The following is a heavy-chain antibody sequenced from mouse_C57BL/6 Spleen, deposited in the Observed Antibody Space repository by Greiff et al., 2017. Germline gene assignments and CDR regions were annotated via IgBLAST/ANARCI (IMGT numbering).Heavy chain of an antibody. J-gene: IGHJ2*01. V-gene: IGHV5-17*01. Sequence: DVKLVESGGGLVKPGGSLKLSCAASGFTFSDYGMHWVRQAPEKGLEWVAYISSGSSTIYYADTVKGRFTISRDNAKNTLFLQMTSLRSEDTAMYYCARLYRHYFDYWGQGTTLTVSS. CDR1: GFTFSDYG. CDR3: ARLYRHYFDY. D-gene: IGHD2-1*01. CDR2: ISSGSSTI.